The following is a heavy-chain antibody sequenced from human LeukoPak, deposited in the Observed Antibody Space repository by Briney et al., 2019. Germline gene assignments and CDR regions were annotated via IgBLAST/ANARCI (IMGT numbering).Heavy chain of an antibody. CDR1: RFTFSSYA. CDR2: ISGSGGST. CDR3: AKDETMVRGENPSY. Sequence: GGSLRLSCAASRFTFSSYAMSWVRQAPGKGLEWVSSISGSGGSTHYADSVKGRFTISRDNSKNTLFLQMNSLRAEDTAVYYCAKDETMVRGENPSYWGQGTLVTVSS. V-gene: IGHV3-23*01. J-gene: IGHJ4*02. D-gene: IGHD3-10*01.